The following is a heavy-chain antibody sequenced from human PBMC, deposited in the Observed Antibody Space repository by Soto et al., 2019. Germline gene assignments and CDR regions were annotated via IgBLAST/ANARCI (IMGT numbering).Heavy chain of an antibody. V-gene: IGHV3-15*07. J-gene: IGHJ5*01. CDR1: GFNCNTVW. CDR2: IKTKVDGVTT. Sequence: GGSLRLSGEALGFNCNTVWMDRVLDAQGNELHWVGRIKTKVDGVTTDYAAPVKGRFTISRDDSKNTLYLQMNSLKIEDTAVYFCTTWGHYYNSSGSRWFDSWGQGTLVTVSS. CDR3: TTWGHYYNSSGSRWFDS. D-gene: IGHD3-22*01.